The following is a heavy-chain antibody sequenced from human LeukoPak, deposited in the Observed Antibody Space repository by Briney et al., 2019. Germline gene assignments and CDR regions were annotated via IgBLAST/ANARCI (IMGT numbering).Heavy chain of an antibody. J-gene: IGHJ5*02. Sequence: ASVKVSCKASGYTFTSYDINWVRQATGQGLEWMGWMNPNSGNTGYAQKFRGRVTITRNTSISTAYMELSSLRSEDTAVYYCAGLYCSSTSCYTEYNWFDPWGQGTLVTVSS. CDR2: MNPNSGNT. D-gene: IGHD2-2*02. CDR1: GYTFTSYD. V-gene: IGHV1-8*03. CDR3: AGLYCSSTSCYTEYNWFDP.